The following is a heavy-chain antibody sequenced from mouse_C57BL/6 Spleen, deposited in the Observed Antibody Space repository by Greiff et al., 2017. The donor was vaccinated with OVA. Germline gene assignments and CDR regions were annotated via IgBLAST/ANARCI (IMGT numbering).Heavy chain of an antibody. V-gene: IGHV1-63*01. CDR2: IYPGGGYT. CDR3: ARGGNYGSLYYFDY. Sequence: LQESGAELVRPGTSVKMSCKASGYTFTNYWIGWAKQRPGHGLEWIGDIYPGGGYTNYNEKFKGKATLTADKSSSTAYMQFSSLTSEDSAIYYGARGGNYGSLYYFDYWGQGTTLTVSS. CDR1: GYTFTNYW. D-gene: IGHD1-1*01. J-gene: IGHJ2*01.